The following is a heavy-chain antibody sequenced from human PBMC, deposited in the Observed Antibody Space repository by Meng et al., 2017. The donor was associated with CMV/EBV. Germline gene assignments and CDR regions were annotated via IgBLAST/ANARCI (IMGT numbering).Heavy chain of an antibody. Sequence: ETLSLTCTVSGGSISSSSYYWGWIRQPPGKGLEWIGSIYYSGSTYYNPSLKSRVTISVDTSKNQFSLKLSSVTAADTAVYYCARDQGRGYSYGRDYYGMDVWGQGTTVTVSS. CDR1: GGSISSSSYY. V-gene: IGHV4-39*07. CDR2: IYYSGST. CDR3: ARDQGRGYSYGRDYYGMDV. D-gene: IGHD5-18*01. J-gene: IGHJ6*02.